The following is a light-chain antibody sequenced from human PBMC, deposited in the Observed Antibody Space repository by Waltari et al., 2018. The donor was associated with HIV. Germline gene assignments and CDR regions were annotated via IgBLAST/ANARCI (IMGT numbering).Light chain of an antibody. J-gene: IGKJ3*01. CDR1: QSISSSS. CDR3: QHYGSSPLT. Sequence: EIVLTQSPGTLSLSPGERATLSCRASQSISSSSLAWYQQKPGQAARLLICCSFTRAAGIPDMFSGSVSGTDFTLTISRLEPEDFAVYYCQHYGSSPLTFGPGTKVDIK. V-gene: IGKV3-20*01. CDR2: CSF.